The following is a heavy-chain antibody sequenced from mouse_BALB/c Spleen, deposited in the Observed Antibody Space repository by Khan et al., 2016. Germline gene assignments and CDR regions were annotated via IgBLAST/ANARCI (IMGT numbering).Heavy chain of an antibody. Sequence: QVQLQQSGAELVRPGSSVKISCKASGYAFSIYWMNWVKQRPGQGLEWIGQIYPGDGDTDYNGKFKDKATLTADKSSSTAYMQLSSLSSGDSAVYYCALSNNRSSAWFAYWCQGTLVTVSA. V-gene: IGHV1-80*01. CDR1: GYAFSIYW. CDR3: ALSNNRSSAWFAY. D-gene: IGHD2-14*01. J-gene: IGHJ3*01. CDR2: IYPGDGDT.